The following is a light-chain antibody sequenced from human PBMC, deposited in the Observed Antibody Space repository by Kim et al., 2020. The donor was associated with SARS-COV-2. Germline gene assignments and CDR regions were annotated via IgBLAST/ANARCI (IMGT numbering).Light chain of an antibody. CDR1: QSVSNH. J-gene: IGKJ3*01. CDR3: QQRSNWPPV. V-gene: IGKV3-11*01. CDR2: DAS. Sequence: LSPGERATLYCRASQSVSNHLAWYQQKPGQAPRLLIYDASKRATGIPARFSGSGSGTDFTLTISSLEPEDFAVYYCQQRSNWPPVIGPGTKVDIK.